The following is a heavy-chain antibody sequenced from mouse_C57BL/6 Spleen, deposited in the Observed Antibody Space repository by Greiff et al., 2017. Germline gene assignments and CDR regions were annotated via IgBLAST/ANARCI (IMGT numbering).Heavy chain of an antibody. Sequence: LVESGAELVKPGASVKISCKASGYAFSSYWMNWVKQRPGKGLAWIGQIYPGDGDTNYNGKFKGKATLTADKSSSTAYMQLSSLTSEDSAVYFCARGIYGNYLYYYAMDYWGQGTSVTVSS. CDR2: IYPGDGDT. V-gene: IGHV1-80*01. CDR1: GYAFSSYW. CDR3: ARGIYGNYLYYYAMDY. D-gene: IGHD2-1*01. J-gene: IGHJ4*01.